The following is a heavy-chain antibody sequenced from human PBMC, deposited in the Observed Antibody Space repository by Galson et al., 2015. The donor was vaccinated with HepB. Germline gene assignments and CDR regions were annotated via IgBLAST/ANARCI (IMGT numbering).Heavy chain of an antibody. J-gene: IGHJ5*02. Sequence: PVKVSCKASGYTFTSYGISWVRQAPGQGLEWMAWISAYNGNTDYAQKFQGRVTMTTDTSTSTAYMERRSLRSDDTAVYYCARGDSSSWYLVDPWGQGTLVTVSS. V-gene: IGHV1-18*04. CDR3: ARGDSSSWYLVDP. CDR2: ISAYNGNT. CDR1: GYTFTSYG. D-gene: IGHD6-13*01.